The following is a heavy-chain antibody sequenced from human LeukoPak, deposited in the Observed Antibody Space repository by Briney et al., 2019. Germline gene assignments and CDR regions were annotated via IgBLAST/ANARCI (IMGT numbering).Heavy chain of an antibody. CDR3: ASDSPYYGMDV. J-gene: IGHJ6*02. CDR2: INSDGSAT. V-gene: IGHV3-74*01. Sequence: GGSLRLSCAASGFPFSSYWMHWVRQVPGKGLLWVSRINSDGSATVYADSVRGRFTISRDNAKNTLYLQMSGLRVEDTAVYHCASDSPYYGMDVWGQGTTVTVSS. CDR1: GFPFSSYW.